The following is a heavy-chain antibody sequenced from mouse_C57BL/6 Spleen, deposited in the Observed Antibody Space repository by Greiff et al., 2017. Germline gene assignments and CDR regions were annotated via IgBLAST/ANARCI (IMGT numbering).Heavy chain of an antibody. CDR2: IYPGDGDT. CDR3: ARDYYGSSYYFDY. V-gene: IGHV1-80*01. J-gene: IGHJ2*01. D-gene: IGHD1-1*01. Sequence: QVQLMESGAELVKPGASVKISCKASGYAFSSYWMNWVKQRPGKGLEWIGQIYPGDGDTNYNGKLKGKATLTADKSPSTAYLQLSSLTSEASAVYFCARDYYGSSYYFDYWGQGTTLTVSS. CDR1: GYAFSSYW.